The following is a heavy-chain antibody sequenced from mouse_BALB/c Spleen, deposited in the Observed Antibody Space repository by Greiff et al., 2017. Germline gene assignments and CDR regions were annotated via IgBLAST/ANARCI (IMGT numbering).Heavy chain of an antibody. CDR3: ARGAYGNYAWFAY. J-gene: IGHJ3*01. CDR1: GFSLSTSGMG. D-gene: IGHD2-1*01. CDR2: IYWDDDK. V-gene: IGHV8-12*01. Sequence: QVTLKESGPGILQPSQTLSLTCSFSGFSLSTSGMGVSWIRQPSGKGLEWLAHIYWDDDKRYNPSLKSRLTISKDTSRNQVFLKITSVDTADTATYYCARGAYGNYAWFAYWGQGTLVTVSA.